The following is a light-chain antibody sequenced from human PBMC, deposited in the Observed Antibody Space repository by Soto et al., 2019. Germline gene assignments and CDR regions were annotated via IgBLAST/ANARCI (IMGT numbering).Light chain of an antibody. CDR2: TSG. CDR1: QRITTY. V-gene: IGKV1-39*01. CDR3: QQTYNTPYT. Sequence: IHMTQSPSSLSASVGDRVTITCRASQRITTYLNWYQQKPGEAPKLLISTSGTLQRGVPSRFTGSGSGTEFTLTITGLQPADFATYFWQQTYNTPYTFGQGTKLEIK. J-gene: IGKJ2*01.